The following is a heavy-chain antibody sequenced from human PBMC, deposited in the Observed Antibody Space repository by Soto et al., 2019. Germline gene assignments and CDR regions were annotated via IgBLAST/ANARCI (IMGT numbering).Heavy chain of an antibody. CDR3: ATLWFGESPY. V-gene: IGHV4-39*01. J-gene: IGHJ4*02. D-gene: IGHD3-10*01. CDR2: IYYSGST. Sequence: QLQLQESVPGLVKPSETLSLTCTVSGGSISSSSYYWGWIRQPPGKGLEWIGSIYYSGSTYYNPSLKSPVTISVDTSKNQFSLKLSSVTAADTAVYYCATLWFGESPYWGQGTLVTVSS. CDR1: GGSISSSSYY.